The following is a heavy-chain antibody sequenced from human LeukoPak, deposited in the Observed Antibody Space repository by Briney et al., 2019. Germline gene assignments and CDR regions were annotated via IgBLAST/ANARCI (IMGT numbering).Heavy chain of an antibody. V-gene: IGHV3-23*01. Sequence: GGSLRLSCAASGFTFSDYAMTWVRQAPGKGLEWVATISGSGVMTYYADSVKGRFTVSGDNPKNTVYLQMSSLTAADTAVYYCAKDRSIGTYYTFDHWGQGTLVTVSS. CDR2: ISGSGVMT. CDR3: AKDRSIGTYYTFDH. CDR1: GFTFSDYA. D-gene: IGHD1-26*01. J-gene: IGHJ4*02.